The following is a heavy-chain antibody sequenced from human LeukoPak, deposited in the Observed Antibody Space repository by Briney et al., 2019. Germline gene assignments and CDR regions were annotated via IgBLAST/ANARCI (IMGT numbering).Heavy chain of an antibody. CDR3: ARSGGYSYGTFDY. Sequence: GESLNISCKCSGYIFTSYWIGWVRQMPGKGLELMGIIYPGDSDTRYSPSFQGQVTISADKSISPAYLQWSSLKASDTAMYYCARSGGYSYGTFDYWGQGTLVTVSS. J-gene: IGHJ4*02. D-gene: IGHD5-18*01. CDR2: IYPGDSDT. V-gene: IGHV5-51*01. CDR1: GYIFTSYW.